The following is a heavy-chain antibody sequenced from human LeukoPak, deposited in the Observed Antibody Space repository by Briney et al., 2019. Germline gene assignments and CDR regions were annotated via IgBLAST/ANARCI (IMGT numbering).Heavy chain of an antibody. CDR2: ISYDGSNK. D-gene: IGHD3-22*01. CDR1: GFTFSSYG. CDR3: AKVRMIQYYFDY. V-gene: IGHV3-30*18. Sequence: GRSLRLSCAASGFTFSSYGMHWVRQAPGKGLEWVAVISYDGSNKYYADSVKGRFTISRDNSKNTLYLQMNSLRAEDTAVYYCAKVRMIQYYFDYWGQGTLVTVSS. J-gene: IGHJ4*02.